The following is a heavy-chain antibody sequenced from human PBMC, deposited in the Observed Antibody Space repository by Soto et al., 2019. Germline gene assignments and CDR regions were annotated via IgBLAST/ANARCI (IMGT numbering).Heavy chain of an antibody. CDR2: INAGNGNT. CDR3: ARDYYDSSGYYYAWFDP. CDR1: GYTFTSYA. Sequence: ASLKVSCKASGYTFTSYAMHWVRQAPGQRLEWMGWINAGNGNTKYSQKFQGRVTITRDTSASTAYMELSSLRSEDTAVYYCARDYYDSSGYYYAWFDPWGQGTLVTVS. D-gene: IGHD3-22*01. J-gene: IGHJ5*02. V-gene: IGHV1-3*01.